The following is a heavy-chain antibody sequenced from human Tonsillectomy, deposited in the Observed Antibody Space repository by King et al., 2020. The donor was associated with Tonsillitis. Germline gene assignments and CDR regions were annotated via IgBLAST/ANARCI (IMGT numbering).Heavy chain of an antibody. CDR2: IYYSGST. J-gene: IGHJ6*02. CDR3: ARTLVGADSYSYGMDV. Sequence: QLQESGPGLVKPSETLSPTCTVSGGSVSSGSYYWSWIRQPPGKGVEWIGYIYYSGSTNDNPSLKSRVTIAVDTSKNQFSLKLSSVTAAATAGYYCARTLVGADSYSYGMDVWGQGTTVTVSS. V-gene: IGHV4-61*01. D-gene: IGHD1-26*01. CDR1: GGSVSSGSYY.